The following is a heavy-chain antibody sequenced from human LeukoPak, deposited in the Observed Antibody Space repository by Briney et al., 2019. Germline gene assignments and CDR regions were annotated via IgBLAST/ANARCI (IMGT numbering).Heavy chain of an antibody. CDR3: ARESRPGDTNMISDY. CDR2: IYYNERS. V-gene: IGHV4-59*12. Sequence: SETLSLTCTVSGDSISSYFWSWIRQPPGKGLEWIGYIYYNERSNYKPSLRSRVTISIDTSKNQFSLKLNSVTAADSAVYYCARESRPGDTNMISDYWGQGTLVTVSS. J-gene: IGHJ4*02. CDR1: GDSISSYF. D-gene: IGHD3/OR15-3a*01.